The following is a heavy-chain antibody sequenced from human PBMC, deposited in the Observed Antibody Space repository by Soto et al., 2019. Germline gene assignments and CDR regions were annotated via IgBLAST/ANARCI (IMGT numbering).Heavy chain of an antibody. CDR2: IYYSGST. CDR1: GGSISSSSYY. CDR3: ARSSPVVTAP. J-gene: IGHJ5*02. D-gene: IGHD2-21*02. V-gene: IGHV4-39*07. Sequence: SETLSLTCTVSGGSISSSSYYWGWIRQPPGKGLEWIGSIYYSGSTYYNPSLKSRVTISVDTSKNQFSLKLSSVTAADTAVYYCARSSPVVTAPWGQGTLVTVS.